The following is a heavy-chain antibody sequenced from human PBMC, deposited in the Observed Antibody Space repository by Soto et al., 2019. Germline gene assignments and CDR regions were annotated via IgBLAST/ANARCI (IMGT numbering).Heavy chain of an antibody. CDR2: LYSGGSP. J-gene: IGHJ4*02. CDR1: GFTVSSAY. D-gene: IGHD6-6*01. V-gene: IGHV3-53*01. Sequence: EVQLVESGGGSIQPGGSLRLSCVASGFTVSSAYMSWVRQAPGKGLEWVSVLYSGGSPYYADSVKGRFIISSDNSKNTLYLHMTSLRAEDTSVYYCARGQSSDYEQPVHLGEGTLVIVSS. CDR3: ARGQSSDYEQPVH.